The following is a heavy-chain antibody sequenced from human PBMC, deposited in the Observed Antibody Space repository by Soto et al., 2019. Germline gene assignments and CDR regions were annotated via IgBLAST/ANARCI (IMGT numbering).Heavy chain of an antibody. V-gene: IGHV4-39*01. Sequence: SETLSLTCTVSGGSISASSYYWGWIRQPPGKGLEWIGSMDYSGSTYYNPSLKSRVTISVDTSKNQFSLKLSSVTAADTAVYYCARGRWEYYYGSGSYYYWFDPWGQGTLVTSPQ. D-gene: IGHD3-10*01. CDR2: MDYSGST. J-gene: IGHJ5*02. CDR3: ARGRWEYYYGSGSYYYWFDP. CDR1: GGSISASSYY.